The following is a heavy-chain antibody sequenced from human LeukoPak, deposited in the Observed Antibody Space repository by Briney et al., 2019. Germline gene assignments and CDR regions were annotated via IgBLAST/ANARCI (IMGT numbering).Heavy chain of an antibody. V-gene: IGHV3-23*01. CDR2: ITGSGSGI. CDR3: AKWGDYDVLTGYYVSDY. J-gene: IGHJ4*02. Sequence: GSSLRLSCAASGFTFSNYAMSWVRQAPGKGLEWVSAITGSGSGIYYADSMKSRFTISRDNSKNTLYLQINSLRAEDTAVYYCAKWGDYDVLTGYYVSDYWGQGTLVTVSS. CDR1: GFTFSNYA. D-gene: IGHD3-9*01.